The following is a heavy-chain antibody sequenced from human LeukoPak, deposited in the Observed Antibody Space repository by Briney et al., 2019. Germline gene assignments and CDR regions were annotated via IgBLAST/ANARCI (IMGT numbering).Heavy chain of an antibody. V-gene: IGHV3-74*01. D-gene: IGHD3-22*01. Sequence: GGSLRLSCAASGFTFSNYWMHWVRQAPGKGLVWVSRVNSDGSRTGYADSVKGRFTISRDNAKNTLYLQMNSLRAEDAALYYCARASNTSSYALWGQGTRSPSPQ. J-gene: IGHJ4*02. CDR1: GFTFSNYW. CDR2: VNSDGSRT. CDR3: ARASNTSSYAL.